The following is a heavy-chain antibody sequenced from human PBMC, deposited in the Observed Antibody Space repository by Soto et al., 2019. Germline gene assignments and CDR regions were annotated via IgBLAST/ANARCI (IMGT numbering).Heavy chain of an antibody. Sequence: PGGSLRLSCAASGFTFSSYGMHWVRQAPGKGLEWVAVISYDGSNKYYADSVKGRFTISRDSSKNTLYLQMNSLRAEDTAVFYCAKDSVPATYYYYYGMDVWGQGTTVTVSS. CDR1: GFTFSSYG. CDR2: ISYDGSNK. CDR3: AKDSVPATYYYYYGMDV. V-gene: IGHV3-30*18. D-gene: IGHD2-2*01. J-gene: IGHJ6*02.